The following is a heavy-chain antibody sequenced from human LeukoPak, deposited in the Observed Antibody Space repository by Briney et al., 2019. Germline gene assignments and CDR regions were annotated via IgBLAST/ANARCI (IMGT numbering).Heavy chain of an antibody. CDR3: ARCLEYQLTHPTGSFDP. CDR2: FYPGDSDI. CDR1: GYSFTSYW. Sequence: GGSLKISGKGFGYSFTSYWIGWVRQMPGRGLGWLGIFYPGDSDIRYSPSFQGQVTISADKSISTAYLQWSSLKASDTAMYYCARCLEYQLTHPTGSFDPWGQGTLVTVSS. V-gene: IGHV5-51*01. D-gene: IGHD2-2*01. J-gene: IGHJ5*02.